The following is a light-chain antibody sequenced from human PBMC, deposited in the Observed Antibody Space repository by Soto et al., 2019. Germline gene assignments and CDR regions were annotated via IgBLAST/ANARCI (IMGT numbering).Light chain of an antibody. CDR3: LQNNRYPWA. V-gene: IGKV1-5*01. CDR2: DAS. CDR1: QSVSTW. Sequence: DIQMTQSPSTLSASVEDRVTITCRASQSVSTWLAWYQQKPGKAPKVLIYDASNLQSGVPSRFSGSGSGTEFTLTISSLQPEDSATYYCLQNNRYPWAFGQGTKVDI. J-gene: IGKJ1*01.